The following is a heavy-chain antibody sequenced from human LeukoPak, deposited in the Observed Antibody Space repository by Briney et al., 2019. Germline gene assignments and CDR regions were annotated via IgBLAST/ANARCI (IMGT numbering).Heavy chain of an antibody. Sequence: GRSLRLSCAASGFTFSSYAMHWVRQAPGKGLEWVAVISYDGSNKYYADSVKGRFTISRDNSKNTLYLQMNSLRAEDTAVYYCARAGYQLLLDYYYYYMDVWGKGTTVTVSS. CDR1: GFTFSSYA. D-gene: IGHD2-2*01. CDR3: ARAGYQLLLDYYYYYMDV. J-gene: IGHJ6*03. CDR2: ISYDGSNK. V-gene: IGHV3-30*01.